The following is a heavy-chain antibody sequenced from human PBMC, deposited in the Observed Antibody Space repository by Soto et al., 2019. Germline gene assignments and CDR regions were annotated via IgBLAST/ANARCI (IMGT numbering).Heavy chain of an antibody. J-gene: IGHJ6*02. D-gene: IGHD6-6*01. Sequence: QVQLVQSGAEVKKPGASVKVSCKASGYTFTSYAMHWVRQAPGQRLEWMGWINAGNGNTKYSQKFQGRVTITRDTSASTAYMELSSLRSEDTAVYYCARPASGIAARPYYYYYGKDVWGQGTTVTVSS. CDR1: GYTFTSYA. V-gene: IGHV1-3*01. CDR2: INAGNGNT. CDR3: ARPASGIAARPYYYYYGKDV.